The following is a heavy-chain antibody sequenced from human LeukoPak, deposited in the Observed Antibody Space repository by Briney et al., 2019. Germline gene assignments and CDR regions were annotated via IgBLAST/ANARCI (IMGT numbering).Heavy chain of an antibody. Sequence: GGSLRLSCAASGFTFSTYSMNWVRQAPGKGLEWVSSISSSGSYIYYADSVKGRFTISRDNAKNSLFLQMNSLRAEDTAVYYCARRVWKQTGDAFDIWGQGTMVTVSS. CDR1: GFTFSTYS. CDR2: ISSSGSYI. V-gene: IGHV3-21*01. CDR3: ARRVWKQTGDAFDI. D-gene: IGHD6-13*01. J-gene: IGHJ3*02.